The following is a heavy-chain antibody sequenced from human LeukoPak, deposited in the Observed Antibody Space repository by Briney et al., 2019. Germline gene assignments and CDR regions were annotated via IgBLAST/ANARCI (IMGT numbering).Heavy chain of an antibody. J-gene: IGHJ4*02. V-gene: IGHV4-59*01. CDR3: ARAVRAYYYDR. CDR1: GGSIRSYY. Sequence: SETLSLTCTVSGGSIRSYYWSWIRQPPGKGLEWIGYIYYSGSTNYNPSLKSRVTISVDTSKNQFSLKLSSVTAADTAVYYCARAVRAYYYDRWGQGTLVTVSS. CDR2: IYYSGST. D-gene: IGHD3-22*01.